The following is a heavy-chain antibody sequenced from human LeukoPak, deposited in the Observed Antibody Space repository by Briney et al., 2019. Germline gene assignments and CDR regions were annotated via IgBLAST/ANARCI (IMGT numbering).Heavy chain of an antibody. CDR1: GGSISTYS. V-gene: IGHV4-30-2*01. Sequence: SETLSLTCTVSGGSISTYSWSWIRQPPGKGLEWIGYIYHSGSTYYNPSLKSRVTISVDRSKNQFSLKLSSVTAADTAVYYCARGEYCTNGVCPPGSSNWFDPWGQGTLVTVSS. D-gene: IGHD2-8*01. J-gene: IGHJ5*02. CDR3: ARGEYCTNGVCPPGSSNWFDP. CDR2: IYHSGST.